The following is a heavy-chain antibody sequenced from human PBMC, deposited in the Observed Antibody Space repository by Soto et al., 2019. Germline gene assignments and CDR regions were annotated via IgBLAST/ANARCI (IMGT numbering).Heavy chain of an antibody. D-gene: IGHD2-2*01. CDR2: ISINSGKP. J-gene: IGHJ4*02. V-gene: IGHV1-18*01. CDR3: AGFIGVGQGFDY. CDR1: GDTFASYG. Sequence: QVQLVQSGAEVKKPGASVQVSCKASGDTFASYGSPWGRQAPGQGIEWMGWISINSGKPNYAQNFQGRVTMTTDTSTTTVFMELWSLRSDDTAVYDCAGFIGVGQGFDYWGQGTLVTVSS.